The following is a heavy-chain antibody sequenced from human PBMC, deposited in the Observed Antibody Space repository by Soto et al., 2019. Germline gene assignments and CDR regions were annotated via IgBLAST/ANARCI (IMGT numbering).Heavy chain of an antibody. CDR1: SYSISSGFY. J-gene: IGHJ4*02. V-gene: IGHV4-38-2*01. D-gene: IGHD1-1*01. CDR3: ARGTRDYFDY. Sequence: SETLSLTCAVSSYSISSGFYWGWIRQPPGKGLEWIGNIYHSGSTYYNPSLKSRVTISLDTSKNQFSLKLSSVTAADTAVYYCARGTRDYFDYWGQGTLVTVS. CDR2: IYHSGST.